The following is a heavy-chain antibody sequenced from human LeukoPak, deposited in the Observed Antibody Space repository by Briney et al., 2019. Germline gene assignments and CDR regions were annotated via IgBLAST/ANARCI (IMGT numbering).Heavy chain of an antibody. Sequence: GGSLRLSCAASGLTSGTYAMHWVRQAPGKGLEWVSGISATGDSTYYTDSVKGRFTISRDNSKNTLYLQMNSLRAEDTAVYYCANGNGQRFLEWLHEVHFDYWGQGTLVTDSS. CDR1: GLTSGTYA. V-gene: IGHV3-23*01. J-gene: IGHJ4*02. CDR2: ISATGDST. D-gene: IGHD3-3*01. CDR3: ANGNGQRFLEWLHEVHFDY.